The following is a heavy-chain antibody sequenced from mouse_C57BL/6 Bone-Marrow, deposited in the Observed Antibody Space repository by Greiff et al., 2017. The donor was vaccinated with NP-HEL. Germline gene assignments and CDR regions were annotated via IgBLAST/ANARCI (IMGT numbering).Heavy chain of an antibody. J-gene: IGHJ1*03. CDR1: GFTFSSYA. D-gene: IGHD1-1*01. CDR3: TRLLRYYYWYFDV. V-gene: IGHV5-9-1*02. CDR2: ISSGGDYI. Sequence: DVKLQESGEGLVKPGGSLKLSCAASGFTFSSYAMSWVRQTPEKRLEWVAYISSGGDYIYYADTVKGRFTISRDNARNTLYLQMSSLKSEDTAMYYCTRLLRYYYWYFDVWGTGTTVTVSS.